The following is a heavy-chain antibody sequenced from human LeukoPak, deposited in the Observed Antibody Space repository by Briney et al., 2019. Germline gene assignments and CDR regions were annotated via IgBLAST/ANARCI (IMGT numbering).Heavy chain of an antibody. CDR2: IIPILGIT. V-gene: IGHV1-69*04. J-gene: IGHJ4*02. CDR3: ARELYIETSITHDY. D-gene: IGHD2-2*01. Sequence: ASVKVSCKASGGTFVSYAFSWVRQAPGQGLEWMGRIIPILGITNYAQKFQGRVTITADKSTSTAYMELSSLRSEDTAMFYCARELYIETSITHDYWGQGTLVTVSS. CDR1: GGTFVSYA.